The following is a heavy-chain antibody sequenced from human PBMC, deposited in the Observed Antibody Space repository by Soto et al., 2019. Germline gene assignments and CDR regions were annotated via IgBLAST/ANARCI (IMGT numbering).Heavy chain of an antibody. CDR1: GGTFSSYA. Sequence: SVKVSCKASGGTFSSYAISWVRQAPGQGLEWMGGIIPISGTANYAQKFQGRVTITADESTSTAYMELSSLRSEDTAVYYCARDRGGYNPYYFDYWGQGTLVTVSS. V-gene: IGHV1-69*13. D-gene: IGHD5-12*01. CDR3: ARDRGGYNPYYFDY. CDR2: IIPISGTA. J-gene: IGHJ4*02.